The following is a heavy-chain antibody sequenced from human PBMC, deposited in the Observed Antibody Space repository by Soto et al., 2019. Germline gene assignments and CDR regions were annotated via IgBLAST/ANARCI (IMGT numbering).Heavy chain of an antibody. D-gene: IGHD6-6*01. CDR3: ARRSPSSIAAQTFDY. J-gene: IGHJ4*02. V-gene: IGHV1-3*01. CDR2: INAGNGNT. Sequence: ASVKVSCKASGYTFTSYAMHWVRQAPGQRLEWMGWINAGNGNTKYSQKFQGRVTITRDTSASTAYMELSSLRSEDTAVYYCARRSPSSIAAQTFDYWGQGTLVTVSS. CDR1: GYTFTSYA.